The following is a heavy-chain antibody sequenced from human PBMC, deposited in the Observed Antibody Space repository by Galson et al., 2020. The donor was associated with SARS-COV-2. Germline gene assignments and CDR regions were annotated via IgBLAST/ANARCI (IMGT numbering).Heavy chain of an antibody. CDR1: GFSLSTSGVG. CDR2: IYWDDDK. D-gene: IGHD6-19*01. CDR3: ALHGSGWWGGYFDY. J-gene: IGHJ4*02. Sequence: ESGPTLVKPTQTLTLTCTFSGFSLSTSGVGVGWIRQPPGKALEWLALIYWDDDKRYSPSLKSRLTITKDTSKNQVVLTMTNMDPVDTATYYCALHGSGWWGGYFDYWGQGTLVTVSS. V-gene: IGHV2-5*02.